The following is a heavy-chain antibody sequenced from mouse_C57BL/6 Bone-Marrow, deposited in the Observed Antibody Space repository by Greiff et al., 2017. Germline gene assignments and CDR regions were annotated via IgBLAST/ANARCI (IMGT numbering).Heavy chain of an antibody. D-gene: IGHD1-1*01. CDR1: GYAFTNYL. CDR3: ARGGSSRYYAMDY. CDR2: INPGSGGT. Sequence: VKLMESGAELVRPGTSVKVSCKASGYAFTNYLLEWVKQRPGQGLEWIGVINPGSGGTNYNEKFKGKAPLAAVNSSSTAYMQLSSLTSEDSAVYFCARGGSSRYYAMDYWGQGTSVTVSS. J-gene: IGHJ4*01. V-gene: IGHV1-54*01.